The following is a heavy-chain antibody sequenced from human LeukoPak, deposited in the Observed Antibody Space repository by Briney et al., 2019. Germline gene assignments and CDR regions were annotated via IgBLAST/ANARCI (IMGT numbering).Heavy chain of an antibody. Sequence: GGSLRLSCAASEFTFSNYWLHWVRQAPGKGLVWVSRINRDGSSTADADYVKGRFSISREHAKNTLYLQMNSLRAEDTAVYYCASAGHDYSGDFFDCWGQGNLVTVSS. J-gene: IGHJ4*02. CDR2: INRDGSST. V-gene: IGHV3-74*01. CDR1: EFTFSNYW. CDR3: ASAGHDYSGDFFDC. D-gene: IGHD4-23*01.